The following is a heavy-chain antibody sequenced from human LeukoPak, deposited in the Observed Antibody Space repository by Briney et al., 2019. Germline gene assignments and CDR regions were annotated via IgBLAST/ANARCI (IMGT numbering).Heavy chain of an antibody. J-gene: IGHJ4*02. Sequence: SETLSLTCTVSGGSISSYYWSWIRQPAGKGLEWIGRIYTSGSTNCNPSLKSRVTMSVDTSKNQFSLKLSSVTAADTAVYYCAVDYYDSSGYYFDYWGQGTLVTVSS. CDR3: AVDYYDSSGYYFDY. CDR1: GGSISSYY. D-gene: IGHD3-22*01. V-gene: IGHV4-4*07. CDR2: IYTSGST.